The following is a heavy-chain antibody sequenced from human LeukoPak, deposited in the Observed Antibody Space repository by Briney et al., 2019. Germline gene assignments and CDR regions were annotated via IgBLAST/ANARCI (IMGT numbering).Heavy chain of an antibody. J-gene: IGHJ2*01. CDR3: ARIQYHTSEYSSPFYFDL. Sequence: EPSETLSLTCTVSGGSISSYYWSWIRQPAGKGLEWIGRIYTSGSTNYNPSLKSRVTMSVDTSKNQFSLKLSSVTAADTAVYYCARIQYHTSEYSSPFYFDLWGRGTLVTVSS. D-gene: IGHD6-6*01. CDR2: IYTSGST. V-gene: IGHV4-4*07. CDR1: GGSISSYY.